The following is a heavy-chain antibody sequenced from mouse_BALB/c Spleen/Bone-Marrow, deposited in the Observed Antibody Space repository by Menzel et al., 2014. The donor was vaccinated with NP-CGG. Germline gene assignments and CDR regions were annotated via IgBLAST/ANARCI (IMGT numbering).Heavy chain of an antibody. V-gene: IGHV14-3*02. D-gene: IGHD4-1*01. J-gene: IGHJ2*01. CDR1: GFNIEDTY. Sequence: VHVKQSGTDLVKPGASVKLSCTASGFNIEDTYMHWVKQRPEQGLDWIGRIDPASGNIQYDPKFQGRAAITADTSSNTAYRQLSSLTSEDTAVYSCASLTGTFDYWGQGTPLTVSS. CDR2: IDPASGNI. CDR3: ASLTGTFDY.